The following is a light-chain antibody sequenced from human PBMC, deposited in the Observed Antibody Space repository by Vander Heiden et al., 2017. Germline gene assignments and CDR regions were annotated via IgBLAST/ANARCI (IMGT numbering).Light chain of an antibody. J-gene: IGLJ1*01. CDR1: SSHVGSYNL. V-gene: IGLV2-23*02. Sequence: QSALTQPASVSGSPGQSIPIPCHGTSSHVGSYNLVSWYQQHPGKGPKLMIYEVSKWPSGVSNRFSGSKSGNTASLTISGLQAEDEADYFCCSYAGSPYVFGTGTKVTVL. CDR2: EVS. CDR3: CSYAGSPYV.